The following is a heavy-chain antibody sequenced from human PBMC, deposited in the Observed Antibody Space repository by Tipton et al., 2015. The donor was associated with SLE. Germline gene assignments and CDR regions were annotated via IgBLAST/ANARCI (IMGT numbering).Heavy chain of an antibody. CDR1: GYSFTSYW. CDR3: TSADSSSWYYFDY. CDR2: IYPGDSDT. D-gene: IGHD6-13*01. J-gene: IGHJ4*02. Sequence: QLVQSGAEVKKPGESLKISCKGSGYSFTSYWIGWVRQMPGKGLEWMGIIYPGDSDTGYSPSFQGQVTIPADKSISTAYLQWSSLKASDTAMYYCTSADSSSWYYFDYWGQGTLVTVSS. V-gene: IGHV5-51*03.